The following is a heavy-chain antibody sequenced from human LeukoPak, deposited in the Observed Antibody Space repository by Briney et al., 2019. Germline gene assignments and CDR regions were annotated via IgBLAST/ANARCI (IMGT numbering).Heavy chain of an antibody. CDR3: ARAGYTSTWTFDY. CDR1: GGSISSYF. J-gene: IGHJ4*02. Sequence: PSETLSLTCSVSGGSISSYFWSWLRQSAGRGLEHIGRIYSTGSTNYSPSLTNRVSMSVDTSRNQFSLTLTSVTAADTAMYYCARAGYTSTWTFDYWGQGHLVTVSS. V-gene: IGHV4-4*07. CDR2: IYSTGST. D-gene: IGHD3-16*02.